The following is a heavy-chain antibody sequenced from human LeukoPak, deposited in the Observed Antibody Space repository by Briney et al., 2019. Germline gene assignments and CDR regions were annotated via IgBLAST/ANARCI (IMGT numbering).Heavy chain of an antibody. Sequence: SETLSLACTVSGGSISGSYWSWIRQPPGKGLEWIAYMYNSGSTNYNPSLKSRVTISIDTSKNQFSLKLSSLTAADTAIYYCARGIESYGDYGYWGQGILVTVSS. D-gene: IGHD4-17*01. CDR1: GGSISGSY. V-gene: IGHV4-59*01. J-gene: IGHJ4*02. CDR3: ARGIESYGDYGY. CDR2: MYNSGST.